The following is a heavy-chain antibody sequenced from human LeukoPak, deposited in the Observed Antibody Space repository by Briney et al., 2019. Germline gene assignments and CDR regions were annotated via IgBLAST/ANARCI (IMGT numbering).Heavy chain of an antibody. Sequence: GGSLRLSCAASGFTFSSYSMNWVRQAPGKGLEWVSAISGSGGSTYYADSVKGRFTISRDNSKNTLYLQTNSLRAEDTAVYYCAMLYCSAGSCYTGLGNAFDIWGQGTMVTVSS. V-gene: IGHV3-23*01. CDR1: GFTFSSYS. J-gene: IGHJ3*02. D-gene: IGHD2-15*01. CDR3: AMLYCSAGSCYTGLGNAFDI. CDR2: ISGSGGST.